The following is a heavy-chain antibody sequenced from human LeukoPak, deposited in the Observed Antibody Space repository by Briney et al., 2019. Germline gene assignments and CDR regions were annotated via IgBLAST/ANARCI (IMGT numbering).Heavy chain of an antibody. J-gene: IGHJ4*02. Sequence: GGSLRLSCAASGFTVSSKYMGWVRQAPGKGLEWVSVIYSGGSTLYADSVKGRFTISRDNSKNTLYLQMNSLRAEDTAVYYCARRDSSSWSFDYWSQGTLVTVSS. D-gene: IGHD6-13*01. V-gene: IGHV3-66*02. CDR2: IYSGGST. CDR1: GFTVSSKY. CDR3: ARRDSSSWSFDY.